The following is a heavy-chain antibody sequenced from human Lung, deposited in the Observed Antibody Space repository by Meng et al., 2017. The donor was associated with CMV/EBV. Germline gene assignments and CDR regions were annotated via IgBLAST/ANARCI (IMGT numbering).Heavy chain of an antibody. Sequence: ISGDSVASNLRDWNWIRQSHSRGLEWLGRTYYRSKWYTDYAVSVKSRIAINPDTSKNQFSLQLNSVTPEDTAVYYCARDWRGYYFDYWAQGTLVTVSS. CDR3: ARDWRGYYFDY. CDR1: GDSVASNLRD. J-gene: IGHJ4*02. V-gene: IGHV6-1*01. CDR2: TYYRSKWYT. D-gene: IGHD5-12*01.